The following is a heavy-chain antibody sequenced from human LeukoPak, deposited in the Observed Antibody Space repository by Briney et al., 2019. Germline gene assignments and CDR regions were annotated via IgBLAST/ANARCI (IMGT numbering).Heavy chain of an antibody. CDR1: GGSISSSSYY. V-gene: IGHV4-61*02. Sequence: SETLSLTCTVSGGSISSSSYYWGWIRQPPGKGLEWIGRIYTSGSTNYNPSLKSRVTISVDTSKNQFSLKLSSVTAADTAVYYCAREHWGSGYYYYYMDVWGKGTTVTVSS. CDR3: AREHWGSGYYYYYMDV. J-gene: IGHJ6*03. CDR2: IYTSGST. D-gene: IGHD7-27*01.